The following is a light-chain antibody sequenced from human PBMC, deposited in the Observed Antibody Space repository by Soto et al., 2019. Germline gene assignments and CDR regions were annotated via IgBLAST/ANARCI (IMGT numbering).Light chain of an antibody. J-gene: IGKJ3*01. Sequence: DIPLTQSPSFLSASVGDRVTITCRASQGINSYVAWYQQKPGKAPKLLIYVASTLQSGVPSRFSGSGSGTEFTLTISSLQPEDFATYYCQQVNTYPPPFGPGTKVDIK. CDR2: VAS. V-gene: IGKV1-9*01. CDR3: QQVNTYPPP. CDR1: QGINSY.